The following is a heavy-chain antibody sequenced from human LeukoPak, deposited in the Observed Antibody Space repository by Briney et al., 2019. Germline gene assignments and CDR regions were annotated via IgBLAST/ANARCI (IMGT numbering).Heavy chain of an antibody. CDR1: GFSVSNNY. D-gene: IGHD1-26*01. V-gene: IGHV3-66*02. CDR2: SGGST. Sequence: GGSLRLSRAGSGFSVSNNYMSWVRQAPGKGLEWVSVSGGSTYYADSVKGRFTISRDNSKNTLYLQMNSLRAEDTAVYYCTRDRDSGSHYGYWGQGTLVIVSS. J-gene: IGHJ4*02. CDR3: TRDRDSGSHYGY.